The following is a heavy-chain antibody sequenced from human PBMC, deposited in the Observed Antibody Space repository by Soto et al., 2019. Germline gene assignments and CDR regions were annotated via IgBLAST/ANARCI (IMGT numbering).Heavy chain of an antibody. CDR3: ARVNRGGYDNNWFDP. D-gene: IGHD5-12*01. CDR1: GGSISSSGYY. V-gene: IGHV4-31*03. Sequence: QVQLQESGPGLVKPSQTLSLTCTVSGGSISSSGYYWSWIRQHPGKGLEWIGYIYYIGSTYYNPSLKSRVTKSVDTSKNQFALKLSSVTAADTAVYYCARVNRGGYDNNWFDPLGQGTLVTGSS. CDR2: IYYIGST. J-gene: IGHJ5*02.